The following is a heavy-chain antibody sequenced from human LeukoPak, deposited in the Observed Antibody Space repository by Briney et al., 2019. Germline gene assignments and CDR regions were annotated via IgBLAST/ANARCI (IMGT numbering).Heavy chain of an antibody. CDR3: ATDKRGGYDFYFDY. V-gene: IGHV4-4*07. D-gene: IGHD5-12*01. J-gene: IGHJ4*02. CDR2: IYSSGIT. Sequence: PSETLSLTCTVSGGSISSYYWSWIRQPAGKGLEWIGRIYSSGITYYSHSLGSRVTMSVDTSKNQFSLKLSSVTAADTAVYYCATDKRGGYDFYFDYWGQGTLVTVSS. CDR1: GGSISSYY.